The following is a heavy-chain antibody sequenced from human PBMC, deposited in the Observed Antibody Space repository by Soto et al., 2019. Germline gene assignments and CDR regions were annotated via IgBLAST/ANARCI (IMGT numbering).Heavy chain of an antibody. V-gene: IGHV4-59*01. Sequence: PSETLSLTCTVSGGSISSYYWSWIRQPPGKGLEWIGYIYYSGSTNYNPSLKSRVTISVDTSKNQFSLKLSSVTAADTAVYYRARSGADTAMADEDMDVWGQGTTVTVSS. CDR2: IYYSGST. J-gene: IGHJ6*02. CDR1: GGSISSYY. D-gene: IGHD5-18*01. CDR3: ARSGADTAMADEDMDV.